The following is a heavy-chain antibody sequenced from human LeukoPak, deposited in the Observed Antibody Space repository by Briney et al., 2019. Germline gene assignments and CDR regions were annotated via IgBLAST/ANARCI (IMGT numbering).Heavy chain of an antibody. J-gene: IGHJ5*02. CDR3: ARSPAAIAWFDP. D-gene: IGHD2-2*01. CDR2: IYHSGST. CDR1: GYSISGGYY. Sequence: SETLSLTCTISGYSISGGYYWGWIRQPPVKGLEWIGSIYHSGSTYYNPSLKSRVTISVDTSKIQFSLKVSSVTAADTAVYYCARSPAAIAWFDPLGQGTLVTVSS. V-gene: IGHV4-38-2*02.